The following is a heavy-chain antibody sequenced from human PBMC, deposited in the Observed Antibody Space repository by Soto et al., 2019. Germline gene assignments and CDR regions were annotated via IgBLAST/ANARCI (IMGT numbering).Heavy chain of an antibody. CDR2: ITSGGST. Sequence: EVQLLESGGALVQPGGSLRLSCAASGLTFSNYGMSWVRQAPGKGLEWVSTITSGGSTYYADSVKGRFTISRDNSKNTLHLQMNTLRAEDTAVYYCAKKGEYSSSSGNYFFDYWGQGILVTVSS. J-gene: IGHJ4*02. V-gene: IGHV3-23*01. CDR3: AKKGEYSSSSGNYFFDY. CDR1: GLTFSNYG. D-gene: IGHD6-6*01.